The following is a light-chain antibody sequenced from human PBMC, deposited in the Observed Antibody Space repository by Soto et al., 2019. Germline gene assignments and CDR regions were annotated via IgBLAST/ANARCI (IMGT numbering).Light chain of an antibody. Sequence: EIVLTQSPATLSLSPGERATLSCRASQSVSSYLAWYQQKPGQAPRLLIYDASNRATGIPARFSGSGSGTDXXLXXXXLEPXDFAXXXXXQRINWPVTFGQGTKLEIK. CDR3: XQRINWPVT. J-gene: IGKJ2*01. CDR1: QSVSSY. CDR2: DAS. V-gene: IGKV3-11*01.